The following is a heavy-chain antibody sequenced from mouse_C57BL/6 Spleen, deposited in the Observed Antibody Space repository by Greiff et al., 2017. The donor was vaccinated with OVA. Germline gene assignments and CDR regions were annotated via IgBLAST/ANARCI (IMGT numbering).Heavy chain of an antibody. CDR3: ARAGTATEEDYAMDY. Sequence: VQLQQPGTELVKPGASVKLSCKASGYTFTSYWMHWVKQRPGQGLEWIGNINPSNGGTNYNEKFKSKATLTVDKSSSTAYMQLSSLTSEDSAVYYCARAGTATEEDYAMDYWGQGTSVTVSS. CDR1: GYTFTSYW. D-gene: IGHD1-2*01. CDR2: INPSNGGT. J-gene: IGHJ4*01. V-gene: IGHV1-53*01.